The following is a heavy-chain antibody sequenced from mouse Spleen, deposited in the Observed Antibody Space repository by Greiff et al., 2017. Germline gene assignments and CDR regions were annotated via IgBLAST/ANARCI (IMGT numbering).Heavy chain of an antibody. V-gene: IGHV1-85*01. Sequence: VQVVESGPELVKPGASVKLSCKASGYTFTSYDINWVKQRPGQGLEWIGWIYPRDGSTKYNEKFKGKATLTVDTSSSTAYMELHSLTSEDSAVYFCARSGITTEYYFDYWGQGTTLTVSS. D-gene: IGHD2-4*01. J-gene: IGHJ2*01. CDR2: IYPRDGST. CDR3: ARSGITTEYYFDY. CDR1: GYTFTSYD.